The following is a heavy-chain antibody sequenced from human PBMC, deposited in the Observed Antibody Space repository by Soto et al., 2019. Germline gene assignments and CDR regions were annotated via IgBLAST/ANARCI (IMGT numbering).Heavy chain of an antibody. Sequence: EVQLLESGGDLVHPGGSLRLSCTVSGFIFSSYVMSWVRQDPGKGLEWVSDISGSGNNAYYADSVKGRFTNSRDNSKNTLYLQMNSLRAGDTAVYYCAKQSRGGITDYWGQGTLVTVSS. CDR2: ISGSGNNA. V-gene: IGHV3-23*01. CDR1: GFIFSSYV. J-gene: IGHJ4*02. D-gene: IGHD3-16*01. CDR3: AKQSRGGITDY.